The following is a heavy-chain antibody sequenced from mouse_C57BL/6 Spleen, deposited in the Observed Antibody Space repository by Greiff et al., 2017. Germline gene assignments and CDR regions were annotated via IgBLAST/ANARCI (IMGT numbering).Heavy chain of an antibody. J-gene: IGHJ3*01. CDR1: GYTFTSYW. CDR3: ARSDGYPAWFAY. V-gene: IGHV1-53*01. D-gene: IGHD2-3*01. CDR2: INPSNGGT. Sequence: VQLHQPGTELVKPGASVKLSCKASGYTFTSYWMHWVKQRPGQGLEWIGNINPSNGGTNYNEKFKSKATLTVDKSSSTAYMQLSSLTSEDAAVYYCARSDGYPAWFAYWGQGTLVTVSA.